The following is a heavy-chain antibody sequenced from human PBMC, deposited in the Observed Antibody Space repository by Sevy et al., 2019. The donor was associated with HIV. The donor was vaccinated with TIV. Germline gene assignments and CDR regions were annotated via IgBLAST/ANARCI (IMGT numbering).Heavy chain of an antibody. V-gene: IGHV3-30*18. Sequence: GGSLRLSCAASGFTFSSYGMHWVRQAPGKGLEWVAVISYDGSNKYYADSGKGRFTISRDNSKNTLYLQMNSLRAEDTAVYYCAKDPQDGGTYYYYYGMDVWGQGTTVTVSS. J-gene: IGHJ6*02. CDR2: ISYDGSNK. CDR1: GFTFSSYG. D-gene: IGHD2-15*01. CDR3: AKDPQDGGTYYYYYGMDV.